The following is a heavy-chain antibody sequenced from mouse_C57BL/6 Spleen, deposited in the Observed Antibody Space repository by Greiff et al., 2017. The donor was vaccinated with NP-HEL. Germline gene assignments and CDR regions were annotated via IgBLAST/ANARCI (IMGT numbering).Heavy chain of an antibody. Sequence: VQLQESGPELVKPGASVKISCKASGYSFTSYYIHWVKQRPGQGLEWIGWIYPGSGNTKYNEKFKGKATLTADTSSSTAYMQLSSLTSEDSAVYYCARSGVYWYFDVWGTGTTVTVSS. J-gene: IGHJ1*03. CDR2: IYPGSGNT. CDR1: GYSFTSYY. CDR3: ARSGVYWYFDV. V-gene: IGHV1-66*01.